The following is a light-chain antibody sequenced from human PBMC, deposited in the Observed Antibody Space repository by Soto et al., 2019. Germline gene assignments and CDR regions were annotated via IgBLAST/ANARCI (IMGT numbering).Light chain of an antibody. CDR1: QSVSSN. J-gene: IGKJ4*01. CDR3: QQYNNWPPVT. Sequence: EVVMTQSPATLSVSPGERATLSCRASQSVSSNLAWYQQKPGQAPSLLIYGASTRATGIPARFSGSGSGTEFTLTISSLQSEDFAVYYCQQYNNWPPVTFGGGTKVDIK. CDR2: GAS. V-gene: IGKV3-15*01.